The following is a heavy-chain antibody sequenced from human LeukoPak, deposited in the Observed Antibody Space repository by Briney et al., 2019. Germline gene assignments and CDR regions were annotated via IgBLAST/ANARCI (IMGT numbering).Heavy chain of an antibody. D-gene: IGHD2-15*01. CDR2: IAPGDSDT. CDR3: ARGDCSGGNCHFDY. CDR1: GYSFTSYW. V-gene: IGHV5-51*01. J-gene: IGHJ4*02. Sequence: GESLKISCKGSGYSFTSYWIGWVRPMPGKGLELMGIIAPGDSDTRYNPAFQGQVTISADKSISTAYLQWSSLKASDTAMYYCARGDCSGGNCHFDYWGQGTLVTVSS.